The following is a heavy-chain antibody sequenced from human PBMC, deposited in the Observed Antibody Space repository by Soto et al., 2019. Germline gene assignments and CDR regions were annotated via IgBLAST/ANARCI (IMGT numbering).Heavy chain of an antibody. V-gene: IGHV3-23*01. J-gene: IGHJ4*02. D-gene: IGHD5-12*01. CDR1: GFTFSSYA. CDR2: ISGSGGST. CDR3: AKDLSYSGYDQDY. Sequence: EVQLLESGGGLVQPGGSLRLSCAASGFTFSSYAMSWVRQAPWKGLEWVSAISGSGGSTYYADSVKGRFTISRDNSKNTLYLQMNSLSAEDTAVYYCAKDLSYSGYDQDYWGQGTLVTVSS.